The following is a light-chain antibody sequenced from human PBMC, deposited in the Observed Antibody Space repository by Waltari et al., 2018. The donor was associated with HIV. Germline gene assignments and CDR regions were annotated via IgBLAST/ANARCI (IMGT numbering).Light chain of an antibody. V-gene: IGLV2-8*01. Sequence: QSALTQPPSASGSPGQSVTISCTGISSDVGDYNYVSWYQQPPGKAPQLMIYEVNKRPSGVPERFSGPKSGNTASLTVAGLQAEDEADYYCSSYVGSNRVFGGGTKLTVL. CDR3: SSYVGSNRV. CDR1: SSDVGDYNY. J-gene: IGLJ3*02. CDR2: EVN.